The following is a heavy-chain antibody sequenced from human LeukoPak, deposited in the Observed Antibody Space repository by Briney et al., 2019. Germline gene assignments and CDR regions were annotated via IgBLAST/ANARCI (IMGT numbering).Heavy chain of an antibody. V-gene: IGHV3-7*01. J-gene: IGHJ6*02. CDR1: GFTFSSYW. CDR3: TRDPNGMDV. CDR2: INQDGSEK. Sequence: GGSLRLSCAASGFTFSSYWMSWVRQAPGKGLEWVANINQDGSEKKYVDSVKGRFTISRDNAKNSLYLQMNSLRAEDTAMYYCTRDPNGMDVWGQGTTVTVSS.